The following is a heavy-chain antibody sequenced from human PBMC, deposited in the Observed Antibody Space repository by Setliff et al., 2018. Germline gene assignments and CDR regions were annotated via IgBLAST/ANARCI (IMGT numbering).Heavy chain of an antibody. Sequence: GALRLSCAASGFTFPNHGMHWVRQAPGKGLEWVTFIRHDGNNKYYRDSVRGRFAISRDNSKNTVYLRMNNLRPDDTAVYYCAKEMMEVMMTGLEFWGQGTMVTVSS. V-gene: IGHV3-30*02. D-gene: IGHD3-9*01. CDR1: GFTFPNHG. CDR2: IRHDGNNK. J-gene: IGHJ4*02. CDR3: AKEMMEVMMTGLEF.